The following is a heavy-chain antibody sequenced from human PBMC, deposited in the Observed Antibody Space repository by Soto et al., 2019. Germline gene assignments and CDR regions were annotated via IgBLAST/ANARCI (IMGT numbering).Heavy chain of an antibody. V-gene: IGHV3-33*01. J-gene: IGHJ3*02. CDR3: ARARKTISGSYPDAFDI. CDR1: GFTFSSYG. Sequence: PGGSLRLSCAASGFTFSSYGMHWVRQAPGKGLEWVAVIWYDGSNKYYADSVKGRFTISRDNSKNTLYLQMNSLRAEDTAVYYCARARKTISGSYPDAFDIWGQGKMVTVSS. D-gene: IGHD1-26*01. CDR2: IWYDGSNK.